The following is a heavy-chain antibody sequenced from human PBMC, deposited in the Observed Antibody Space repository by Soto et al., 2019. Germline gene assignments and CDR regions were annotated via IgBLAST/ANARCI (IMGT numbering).Heavy chain of an antibody. CDR1: GFTFSSYA. D-gene: IGHD3-22*01. J-gene: IGHJ4*01. Sequence: WGSRRLSCAASGFTFSSYAVSWVRQAPGKGPEWISSISGSVSTIYYADSVKGRFTISRDNSKNTLYLQMSSLRAEDTAVYYCAKVFYYYESSGYYYVDDWGPGPLV. CDR2: ISGSVSTI. CDR3: AKVFYYYESSGYYYVDD. V-gene: IGHV3-23*01.